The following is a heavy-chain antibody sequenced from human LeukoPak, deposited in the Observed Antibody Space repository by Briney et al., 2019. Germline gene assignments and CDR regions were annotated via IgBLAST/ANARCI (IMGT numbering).Heavy chain of an antibody. J-gene: IGHJ5*02. CDR3: ARGHLLRGYSYAYPRGHWFGP. CDR2: INHSGST. D-gene: IGHD5-18*01. Sequence: SETLSLTCAVYGGSFSGYYWSWIRQPPGKGLEWIGEINHSGSTNYNPSLKSRVTISVDTSKNQFSLKLSSVTAADTAVYYCARGHLLRGYSYAYPRGHWFGPWGQGTLVTVSS. CDR1: GGSFSGYY. V-gene: IGHV4-34*01.